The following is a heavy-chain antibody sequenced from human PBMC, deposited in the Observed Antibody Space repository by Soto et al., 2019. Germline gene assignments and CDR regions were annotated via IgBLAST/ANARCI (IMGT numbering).Heavy chain of an antibody. CDR2: IGGGGTDT. J-gene: IGHJ5*02. Sequence: QLLESGGGLVQPGGSLRVHCVASGFTFGDYAMSWVRQAPGWGLECVSSIGGGGTDTYYAASVKGRFTISRDNSKSTLYLQMNNLRVEDTSVYYCAKDAVPYNGEWDWFDTWGQVTLVTVSS. CDR1: GFTFGDYA. V-gene: IGHV3-23*01. CDR3: AKDAVPYNGEWDWFDT. D-gene: IGHD3-10*01.